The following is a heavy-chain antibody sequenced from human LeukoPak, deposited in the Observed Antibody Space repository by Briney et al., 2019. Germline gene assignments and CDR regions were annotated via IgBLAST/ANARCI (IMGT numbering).Heavy chain of an antibody. D-gene: IGHD5-18*01. CDR3: ARPIQLWPYDY. V-gene: IGHV3-33*01. Sequence: GGSLRLSCAASGFTFSSYGMHWVRQAPGKGLEWVAVIWYDGSNKYYADSVKGRFTISRDNSKNTLYLQMNSLRAEDTAVYYCARPIQLWPYDYWGQGTLVTVSS. CDR1: GFTFSSYG. J-gene: IGHJ4*02. CDR2: IWYDGSNK.